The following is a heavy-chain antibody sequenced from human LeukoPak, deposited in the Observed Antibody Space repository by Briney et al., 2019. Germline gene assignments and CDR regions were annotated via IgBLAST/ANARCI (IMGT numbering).Heavy chain of an antibody. Sequence: ASVKVSCKASGYTFIGYFIHWMRQAPGQGLEWMGWINPSGGSTSYAQKFQGRVTMTRDMSTSTVYMELSSLRSEDTAVYYCARGPSGDPYYYYYYMDVWGKGTTVTVSS. CDR2: INPSGGST. V-gene: IGHV1-46*01. CDR1: GYTFIGYF. D-gene: IGHD1-1*01. J-gene: IGHJ6*03. CDR3: ARGPSGDPYYYYYYMDV.